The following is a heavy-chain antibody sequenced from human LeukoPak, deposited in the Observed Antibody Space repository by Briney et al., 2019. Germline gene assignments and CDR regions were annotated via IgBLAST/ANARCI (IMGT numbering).Heavy chain of an antibody. CDR2: ISYDGTIK. CDR1: GFTFSGYS. V-gene: IGHV3-30*02. J-gene: IGHJ4*02. D-gene: IGHD3/OR15-3a*01. CDR3: AKDRTGSWTFDY. Sequence: PGGSLRLSCAVSGFTFSGYSMHWVRQAPGKGLEWVAFISYDGTIKWYGDSVKGRFTISRGNSKNTLYLQMDSLRAEDTAVYYCAKDRTGSWTFDYWGQGTLVTVSS.